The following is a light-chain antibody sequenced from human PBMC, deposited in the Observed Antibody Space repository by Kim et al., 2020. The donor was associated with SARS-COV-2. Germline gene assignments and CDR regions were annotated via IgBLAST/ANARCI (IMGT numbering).Light chain of an antibody. CDR1: QGISSY. V-gene: IGKV1-27*01. Sequence: APVGDRVTIAGRASQGISSYLGCSQQKPGTVPQLLLYVTSAVPSAVPSRFSGSGSGTDFTLTISSLQPEGVATYYCQKYNNAPWTFGQGTKVDIK. CDR3: QKYNNAPWT. J-gene: IGKJ1*01. CDR2: VTS.